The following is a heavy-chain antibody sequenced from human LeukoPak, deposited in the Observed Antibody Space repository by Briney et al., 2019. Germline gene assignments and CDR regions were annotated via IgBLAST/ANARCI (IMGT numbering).Heavy chain of an antibody. Sequence: GGSLRLSCAASGFTFSSYGMHWVRQAPGKGLEWVAVISYDGSNKYYADSVKGRFTISRDNSKNTLYLQMNSLRAEDTAVYYCARDRLQLYFDYWGQGTLVTVSS. V-gene: IGHV3-30*03. J-gene: IGHJ4*02. CDR3: ARDRLQLYFDY. D-gene: IGHD5-18*01. CDR2: ISYDGSNK. CDR1: GFTFSSYG.